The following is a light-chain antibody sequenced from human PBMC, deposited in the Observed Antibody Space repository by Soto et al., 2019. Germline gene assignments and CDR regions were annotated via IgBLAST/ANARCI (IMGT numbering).Light chain of an antibody. CDR2: GAS. CDR3: QQCYSSPLT. Sequence: SPSSLSASVGDRVTITCRASQGIRNDLGWYQQEPGKAPKLLIYGASTLESGVPSRFSGSGSGTDFTLTISSLQPEDFATYYCQQCYSSPLTFGGGTKVDIK. CDR1: QGIRND. J-gene: IGKJ4*01. V-gene: IGKV1-39*01.